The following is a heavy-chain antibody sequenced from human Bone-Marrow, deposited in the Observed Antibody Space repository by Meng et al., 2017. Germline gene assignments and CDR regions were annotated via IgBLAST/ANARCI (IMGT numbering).Heavy chain of an antibody. CDR3: TTGGADPYYDFWSGYYMLSSAHYYYYGMDV. D-gene: IGHD3-3*01. CDR1: GFTFSNAW. V-gene: IGHV3-15*01. J-gene: IGHJ6*02. Sequence: GESLKISCAASGFTFSNAWMSWVRQAPGKGLEWVGRIKSKTDGGTTDYAAPVKGRFTISRDDSKNTLYLQMNSLKTEDTAVYYCTTGGADPYYDFWSGYYMLSSAHYYYYGMDVWGQGTTVTVSS. CDR2: IKSKTDGGTT.